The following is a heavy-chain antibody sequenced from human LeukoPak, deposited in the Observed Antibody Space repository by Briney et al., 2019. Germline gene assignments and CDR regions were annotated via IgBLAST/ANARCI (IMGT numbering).Heavy chain of an antibody. CDR2: ISYDGSNK. D-gene: IGHD6-13*01. CDR1: GFTFSSYG. V-gene: IGHV3-30*03. CDR3: AREWTAAGTYYYGMDV. J-gene: IGHJ6*02. Sequence: GGSLRLSCAASGFTFSSYGMHWVRQAPGKGLEWVAVISYDGSNKYYADSVKGRFTISRDNSKNTLYLQMNSLRAEDTAVYYCAREWTAAGTYYYGMDVWGQGTTVTVSS.